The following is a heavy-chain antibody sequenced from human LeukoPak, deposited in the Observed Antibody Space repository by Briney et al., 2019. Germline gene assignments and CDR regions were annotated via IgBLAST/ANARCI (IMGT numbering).Heavy chain of an antibody. J-gene: IGHJ4*02. CDR1: GFTFSNYA. D-gene: IGHD3-10*01. CDR2: ISGSGGST. CDR3: AEDSRGSGSYYHHSDY. Sequence: PGGSLRLSCAASGFTFSNYAMSWVRQAPGKGLEWVSAISGSGGSTYYADSVKGRFTISRDNSKNTLYLQMNSLRAEDTAVYYCAEDSRGSGSYYHHSDYWGQGTLVTVSS. V-gene: IGHV3-23*01.